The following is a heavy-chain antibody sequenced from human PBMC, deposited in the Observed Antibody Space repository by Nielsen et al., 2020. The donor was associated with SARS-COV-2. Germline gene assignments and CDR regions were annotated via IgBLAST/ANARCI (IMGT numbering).Heavy chain of an antibody. D-gene: IGHD7-27*01. J-gene: IGHJ5*02. CDR1: GYTFTNYD. CDR3: ARGLGDL. Sequence: ASVMVSCKASGYTFTNYDTNWVRQATAQGLEWMGRMNPRNGNTDYAQKFQGRVTLTRNTSETTAYMEVSSLTSDDTAVYYCARGLGDLWGQGTVVTVSS. CDR2: MNPRNGNT. V-gene: IGHV1-8*01.